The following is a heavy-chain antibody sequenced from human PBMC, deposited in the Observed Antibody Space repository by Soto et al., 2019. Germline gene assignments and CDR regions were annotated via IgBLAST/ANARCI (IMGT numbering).Heavy chain of an antibody. V-gene: IGHV1-18*01. CDR3: ARFTGVFRLVLDH. CDR2: ISAYNYNT. CDR1: GYTFHNYG. D-gene: IGHD3-16*01. Sequence: ASLKVSCKASGYTFHNYGVNWVRQAPGHGLEWMGRISAYNYNTHYAQNFEGRVTMTTDTSTSTAYMELRSLRSDDTAIYYCARFTGVFRLVLDHWGQGPQATVSS. J-gene: IGHJ4*02.